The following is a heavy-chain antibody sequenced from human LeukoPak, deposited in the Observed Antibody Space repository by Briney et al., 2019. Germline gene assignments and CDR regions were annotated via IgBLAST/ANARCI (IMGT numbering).Heavy chain of an antibody. Sequence: PGGSLRLSCAASGFDFSGYAMSWVRQAPGKGLEWVAGIGSDGSTHHAESVKGRFTISRDNSKNTLYLQMNSLRAEDTAVYYCARGPGYTYGLGFDYWGQGTLVTVSS. J-gene: IGHJ4*02. CDR2: IGSDGST. V-gene: IGHV3-23*01. CDR1: GFDFSGYA. D-gene: IGHD5-18*01. CDR3: ARGPGYTYGLGFDY.